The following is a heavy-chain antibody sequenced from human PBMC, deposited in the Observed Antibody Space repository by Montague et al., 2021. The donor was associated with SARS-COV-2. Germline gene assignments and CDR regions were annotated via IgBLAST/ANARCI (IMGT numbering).Heavy chain of an antibody. V-gene: IGHV3-23*01. D-gene: IGHD2-15*01. Sequence: SLRLSWSASGFTFSTFAMSWVRQAPGKGLEWVSAISLSGGSTYYADSVKGRFTISRDNSKNTLFLQMNSLRAEDTAVYYCAKGGVVVVAATDLDYWGQGTLVTVSS. J-gene: IGHJ4*02. CDR3: AKGGVVVVAATDLDY. CDR1: GFTFSTFA. CDR2: ISLSGGST.